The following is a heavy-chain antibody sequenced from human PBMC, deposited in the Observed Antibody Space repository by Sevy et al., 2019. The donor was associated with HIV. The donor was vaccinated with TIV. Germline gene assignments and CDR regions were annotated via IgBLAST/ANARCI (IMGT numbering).Heavy chain of an antibody. J-gene: IGHJ6*03. CDR1: GFTFSSYS. Sequence: GGSLRLSCAASGFTFSSYSMNWVRQAPGKGLEWVSYISSSSSTIYYADSVKGRFTISRENAKNSLYLQMNSLRAEDTAVYYCARDAWEDIVVVPAAIQHYYYYMDVWGKGTTVTVSS. CDR3: ARDAWEDIVVVPAAIQHYYYYMDV. CDR2: ISSSSSTI. V-gene: IGHV3-48*01. D-gene: IGHD2-2*01.